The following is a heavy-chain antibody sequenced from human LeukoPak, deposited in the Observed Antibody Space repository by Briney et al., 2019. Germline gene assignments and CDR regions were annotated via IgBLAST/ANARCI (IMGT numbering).Heavy chain of an antibody. D-gene: IGHD1-26*01. CDR3: AKVAEVGATGYYYYMDV. Sequence: GGSLRLSCAASGFTFSSYSMTWVRQAPGKGLEWVSSISSSGRHKYYADSVKGRFTISRDNAKNSLYLQMNSLRAEDAAVYYCAKVAEVGATGYYYYMDVWGKGTTVTISS. J-gene: IGHJ6*03. CDR2: ISSSGRHK. CDR1: GFTFSSYS. V-gene: IGHV3-21*06.